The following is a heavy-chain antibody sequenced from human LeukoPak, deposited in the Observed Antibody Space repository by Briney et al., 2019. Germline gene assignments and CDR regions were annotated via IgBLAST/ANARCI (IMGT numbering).Heavy chain of an antibody. J-gene: IGHJ4*02. CDR3: ARAVPGFDY. CDR2: ISGSSSSYI. CDR1: GFTFSSFT. Sequence: GGSLRLSRAASGFTFSSFTMNWVRQAPGKGLEWVSCISGSSSSYIYYADSVKGRFTISRDNAKNSLYLQMDSLRAEDTAVYYCARAVPGFDYWGQGTLVTVSS. V-gene: IGHV3-21*01.